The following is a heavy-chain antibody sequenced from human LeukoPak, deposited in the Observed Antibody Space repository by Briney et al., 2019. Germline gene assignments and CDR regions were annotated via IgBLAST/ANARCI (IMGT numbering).Heavy chain of an antibody. Sequence: GRSLRLSCAASGFTFSSYGMHWVRQAPGKGLEWVAVISYDGSNKYYADSVKGRSTISRDNSKNTLYLQMNSLRAEDTAVYYCAKDLGAYCSGGSCYAGYWGQGTLVTVSS. CDR1: GFTFSSYG. J-gene: IGHJ4*02. V-gene: IGHV3-30*18. D-gene: IGHD2-15*01. CDR2: ISYDGSNK. CDR3: AKDLGAYCSGGSCYAGY.